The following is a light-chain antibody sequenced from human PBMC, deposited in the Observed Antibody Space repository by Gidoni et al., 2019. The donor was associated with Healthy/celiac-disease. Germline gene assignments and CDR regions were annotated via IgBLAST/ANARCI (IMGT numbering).Light chain of an antibody. CDR2: GAS. Sequence: EIGMTQSPATLSVSPGEKAPLSCRASTSVSSNFAWYHPKPGQAPRLLIYGASTRATGIPARFSGSGCGTEFTLTISSLQSEDFAVYYCQQYNNWPPYTFGQGTKLEIK. J-gene: IGKJ2*01. CDR1: TSVSSN. V-gene: IGKV3-15*01. CDR3: QQYNNWPPYT.